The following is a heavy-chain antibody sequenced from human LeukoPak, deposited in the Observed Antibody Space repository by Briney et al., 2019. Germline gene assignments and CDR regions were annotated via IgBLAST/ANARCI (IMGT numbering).Heavy chain of an antibody. CDR1: GYTFTRYA. CDR3: ARGYYDILTGYSRTWFDP. Sequence: ASVRVSCKASGYTFTRYALHWVRQAPGQRRECRGWINGGNGNTKYSQKFQGRVTITRDTSASTAYMELSSLRSEDTAVYYCARGYYDILTGYSRTWFDPWGQGTLVTVSS. V-gene: IGHV1-3*01. CDR2: INGGNGNT. D-gene: IGHD3-9*01. J-gene: IGHJ5*02.